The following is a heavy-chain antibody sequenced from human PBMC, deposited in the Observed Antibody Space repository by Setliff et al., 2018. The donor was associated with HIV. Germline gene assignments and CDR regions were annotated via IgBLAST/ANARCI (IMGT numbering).Heavy chain of an antibody. CDR1: GFSLSNTRMG. V-gene: IGHV2-26*01. Sequence: SGPTLVNPTETLTLTCTVSGFSLSNTRMGVSWIRQPPGKALEWLTHIFSDDEKSYSTSLKSRLTISKDTSKNQVVLTMTNKDPVDTATYFCAHRLHIWDFFDYWGPGTVVTVSS. D-gene: IGHD3-16*01. CDR2: IFSDDEK. CDR3: AHRLHIWDFFDY. J-gene: IGHJ4*02.